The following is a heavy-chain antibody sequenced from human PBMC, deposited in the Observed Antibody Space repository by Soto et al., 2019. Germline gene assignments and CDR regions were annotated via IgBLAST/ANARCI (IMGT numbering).Heavy chain of an antibody. J-gene: IGHJ4*02. V-gene: IGHV4-34*01. CDR2: INHSGST. CDR3: ARGKRGGSSSWYSSGWYGPPYYFDY. D-gene: IGHD6-19*01. CDR1: GGSFSGYY. Sequence: SETLSLTCAVYGGSFSGYYWSWIRQPPGKGLEWIGEINHSGSTNYNPSPKSRGTKSGDTSKKQFSLKLGSVTAAETAVYYCARGKRGGSSSWYSSGWYGPPYYFDYWGQGTLVTVSS.